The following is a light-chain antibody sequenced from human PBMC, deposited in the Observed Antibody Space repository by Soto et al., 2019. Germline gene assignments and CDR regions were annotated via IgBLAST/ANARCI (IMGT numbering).Light chain of an antibody. V-gene: IGKV4-1*01. CDR2: WAS. J-gene: IGKJ1*01. CDR3: QHYYDLPWT. CDR1: QSIFSSSKNKNF. Sequence: DIVMTQSPDSLAVSLGERATINCKSSQSIFSSSKNKNFLAWYQQKSGQPPKLLIYWASTRESGVPDRVSGSGSGTDFTLTISSLQAEDVAVYYCQHYYDLPWTFGQGTRVEIK.